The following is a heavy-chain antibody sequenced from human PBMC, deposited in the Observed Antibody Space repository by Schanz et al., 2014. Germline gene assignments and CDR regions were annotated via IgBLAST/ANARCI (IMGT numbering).Heavy chain of an antibody. J-gene: IGHJ6*02. Sequence: QVQLVQSGAEVMKPGSSVKVSCKASGGTFSSYTINWVRQAPGQGLEWMGIINPSGGSTNYAQKFQGRVTMTADKSTSTVYMEVSGLRSEDTAVYYCAKVDRTRYYAMDVWGQGTTVTVSS. CDR1: GGTFSSYT. CDR2: INPSGGST. V-gene: IGHV1-69*08. D-gene: IGHD3-9*01. CDR3: AKVDRTRYYAMDV.